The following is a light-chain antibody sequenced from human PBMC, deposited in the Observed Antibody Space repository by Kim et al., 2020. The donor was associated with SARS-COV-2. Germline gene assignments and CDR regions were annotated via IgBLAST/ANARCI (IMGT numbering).Light chain of an antibody. J-gene: IGKJ1*01. Sequence: SVGDRVTITCRASQGISSYLAWYQQKPGKAPKLLIYAASTLQSGVPSRFSGSGSGTEFTLTISSLQPEDFATYYCQQLNSYLTWTFGQGTKVDIK. V-gene: IGKV1-9*01. CDR1: QGISSY. CDR3: QQLNSYLTWT. CDR2: AAS.